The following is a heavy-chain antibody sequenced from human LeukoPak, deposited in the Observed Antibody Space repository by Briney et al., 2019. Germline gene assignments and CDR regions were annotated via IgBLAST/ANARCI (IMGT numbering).Heavy chain of an antibody. V-gene: IGHV4-39*01. CDR3: ARQRADYFYHYMDV. CDR2: IYYSGTT. Sequence: SETLSLTCTVSGCPIDSSSYYWDWIRQPPGKGLEWLGNIYYSGTTFYTSSLKSRVTISTDMSKNQFSLRLTSVTAADAAVYYCARQRADYFYHYMDVWGKGTTVIVSS. CDR1: GCPIDSSSYY. J-gene: IGHJ6*03.